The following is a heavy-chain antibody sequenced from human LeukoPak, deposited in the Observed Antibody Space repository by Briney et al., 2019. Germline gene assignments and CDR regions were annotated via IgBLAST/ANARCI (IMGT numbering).Heavy chain of an antibody. CDR1: GGSISSYY. CDR2: IYTSGST. J-gene: IGHJ6*03. D-gene: IGHD3-10*01. Sequence: SETLSLTCTVSGGSISSYYWSWIRQPPGKGLEWIGYIYTSGSTNYNPSLKSRVTISVDTSKNQFSLRLSSVTAADTAVYYCASLALDGSGSRKNYYYCMDVWGKGTTVTVSS. V-gene: IGHV4-4*09. CDR3: ASLALDGSGSRKNYYYCMDV.